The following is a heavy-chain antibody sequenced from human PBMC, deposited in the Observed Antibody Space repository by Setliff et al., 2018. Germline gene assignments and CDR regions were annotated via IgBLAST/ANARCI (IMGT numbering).Heavy chain of an antibody. CDR1: GDFISSGGYT. D-gene: IGHD3-22*01. CDR3: ARASHSYGSPNWFDP. V-gene: IGHV4-31*03. CDR2: IFYNGNT. J-gene: IGHJ5*02. Sequence: SETLSLTCNVSGDFISSGGYTWNWIRQHPEMGLEWIGYIFYNGNTFYNPSLQSRVTISVDTSKNQFSLKLTSLNAADSAVYYCARASHSYGSPNWFDPWGPGTRGTSPQ.